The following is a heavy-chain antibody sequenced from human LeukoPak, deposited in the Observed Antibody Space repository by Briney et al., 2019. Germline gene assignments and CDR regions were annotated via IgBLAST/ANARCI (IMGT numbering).Heavy chain of an antibody. CDR1: GYTFTSYD. CDR2: MNPNSGNT. V-gene: IGHV1-8*01. CDR3: ARLLRFWFDP. Sequence: GAPVKVSCKASGYTFTSYDINWVRQATGQGLEWMGWMNPNSGNTGYAQKFQGRVTMTWNTSISTAYMELSSLRSEDTAVYYCARLLRFWFDPWGQGALLTVSS. J-gene: IGHJ5*02. D-gene: IGHD4-17*01.